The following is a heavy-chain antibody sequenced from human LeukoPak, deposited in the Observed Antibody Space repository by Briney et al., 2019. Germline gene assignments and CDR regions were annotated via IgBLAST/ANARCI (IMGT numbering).Heavy chain of an antibody. CDR3: ARRPRWTYSSGWGNYYGMDV. D-gene: IGHD6-19*01. V-gene: IGHV4-59*08. CDR2: IYYTGAT. J-gene: IGHJ6*02. Sequence: PSETLSLTCTVSGGSISSYYWTWIRQPPGKGLEWIGYIYYTGATSYNPSLKSRVTISVDTSKNQFSLKLSSVTAADTAVYYCARRPRWTYSSGWGNYYGMDVWGQGTTVTVSS. CDR1: GGSISSYY.